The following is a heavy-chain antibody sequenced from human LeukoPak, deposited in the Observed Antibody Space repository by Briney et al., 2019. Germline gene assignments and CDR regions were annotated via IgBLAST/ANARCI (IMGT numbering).Heavy chain of an antibody. Sequence: GASVKVSCKASGYTFTSYGISWVRQAPGQGLEWMGWISAYNGNTNYAQKLQGRVTMTTDTSTSTAYMELRSLRSDDTAVYYCARVAVAGKGARSAFDIWGQGTMVTVSS. CDR1: GYTFTSYG. CDR3: ARVAVAGKGARSAFDI. J-gene: IGHJ3*02. V-gene: IGHV1-18*01. D-gene: IGHD6-19*01. CDR2: ISAYNGNT.